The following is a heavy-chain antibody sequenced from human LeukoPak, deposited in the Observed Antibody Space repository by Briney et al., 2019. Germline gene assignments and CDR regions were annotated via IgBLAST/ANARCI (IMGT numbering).Heavy chain of an antibody. CDR1: GFTFSSYV. D-gene: IGHD5-12*01. CDR3: AKRGGYSGYKFDY. Sequence: GGSLRLSCAASGFTFSSYVMGWVRQSPGKGLEWVSAISAASDATYYADSVKGRFTISRDNSKNTLYLQMNSLRAEDTAVYYCAKRGGYSGYKFDYWGQGTLVTVSS. CDR2: ISAASDAT. V-gene: IGHV3-23*01. J-gene: IGHJ4*02.